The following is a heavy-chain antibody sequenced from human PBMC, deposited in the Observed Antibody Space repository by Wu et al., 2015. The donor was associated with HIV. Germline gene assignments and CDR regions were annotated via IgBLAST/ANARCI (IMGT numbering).Heavy chain of an antibody. J-gene: IGHJ4*02. D-gene: IGHD5-18*01. CDR1: GGTFSNYA. CDR2: ITPIFTAA. Sequence: QVQLVQSGAEVTKPGSSVKIFCKPSGGTFSNYAISWVRQAPGQGLEWMGGITPIFTAAKYAQKFQGRVTITRDESTSTAYMDVSSLRSDDTAVYYCVGGGGRTSMDPFDFWGQGTLVTVSS. V-gene: IGHV1-69*05. CDR3: VGGGGRTSMDPFDF.